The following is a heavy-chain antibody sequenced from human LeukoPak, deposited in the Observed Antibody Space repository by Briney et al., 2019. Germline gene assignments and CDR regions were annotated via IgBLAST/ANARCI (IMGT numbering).Heavy chain of an antibody. Sequence: GGSLRLSCAASGFTFSSYAMSWVRQAPGKGLEWVSAISGSGGSTYYADSVKGRFTISRDNSKNTLYLQMNSLRAEDTAVYYCAKDRLLYTASRNSGHYFDYWGQGTLVTVSS. CDR1: GFTFSSYA. CDR3: AKDRLLYTASRNSGHYFDY. J-gene: IGHJ4*02. V-gene: IGHV3-23*01. D-gene: IGHD3-3*01. CDR2: ISGSGGST.